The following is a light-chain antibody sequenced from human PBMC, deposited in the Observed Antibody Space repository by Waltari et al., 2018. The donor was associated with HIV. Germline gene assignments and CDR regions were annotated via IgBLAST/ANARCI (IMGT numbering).Light chain of an antibody. CDR2: DAS. CDR3: QQSNSSPFT. V-gene: IGKV1-39*01. J-gene: IGKJ3*01. Sequence: DIQMTQSPSSLSASVGDRVTITCRASQSISSYLNWYQQKPGKAPKLLIYDASSLQSGVPSRCSGSGFGTDFTLTISSLQPEDFATYYCQQSNSSPFTFGPGTKVDIK. CDR1: QSISSY.